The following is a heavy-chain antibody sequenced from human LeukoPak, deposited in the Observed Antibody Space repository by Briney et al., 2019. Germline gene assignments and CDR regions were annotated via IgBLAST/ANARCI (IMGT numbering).Heavy chain of an antibody. J-gene: IGHJ4*02. V-gene: IGHV1-69*05. CDR2: IIPIFGTA. CDR1: GGTFSSYA. CDR3: ARVGYCSGGSCPQGD. D-gene: IGHD2-15*01. Sequence: ASVKVSCKASGGTFSSYAISWVRQAPGQGLEWMGGIIPIFGTASYAQKFQGRVTITTDESTSTAYMELSSLRSEDTAVYYCARVGYCSGGSCPQGDWGQGTLVTVSS.